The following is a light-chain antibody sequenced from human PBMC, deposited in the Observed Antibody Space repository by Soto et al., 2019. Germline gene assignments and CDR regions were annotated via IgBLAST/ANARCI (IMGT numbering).Light chain of an antibody. CDR2: GAS. Sequence: EIVLTQSPGTLSLSPGERATLSCRASQTISNSYSAWYQQKPGQAPRLLIYGASTRATGIPERFSGSGSGTDFTLTISRLEPGDFAVYYCQVYGDSSPTFGQGIKVEIK. CDR1: QTISNSY. V-gene: IGKV3-20*01. CDR3: QVYGDSSPT. J-gene: IGKJ1*01.